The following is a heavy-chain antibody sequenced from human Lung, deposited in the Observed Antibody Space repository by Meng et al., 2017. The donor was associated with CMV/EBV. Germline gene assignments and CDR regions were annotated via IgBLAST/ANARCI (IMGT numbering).Heavy chain of an antibody. CDR2: IAGSGSHT. CDR3: ARYPTTGTYYYYNGMDV. CDR1: GFTFSNYA. Sequence: SCAASGFTFSNYAMSWVRQAPGKGLEWVSGIAGSGSHTFYTDSVKGRFTISRDNVKNTLYLQMNVLRVEDTALYYCARYPTTGTYYYYNGMDVWXLGTXVNGAS. V-gene: IGHV3-23*01. D-gene: IGHD4-17*01. J-gene: IGHJ6*02.